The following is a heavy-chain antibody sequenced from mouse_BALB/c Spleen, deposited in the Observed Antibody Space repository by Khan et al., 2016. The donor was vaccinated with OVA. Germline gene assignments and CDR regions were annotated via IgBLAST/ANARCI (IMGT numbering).Heavy chain of an antibody. CDR3: TIEGFDCTSFAY. V-gene: IGHV1-69*02. CDR1: GYTFTNYW. CDR2: IYPSDSYS. Sequence: QVQLQQPGIELVRPGASVKLSCKASGYTFTNYWINWVKQRPGQGLEWIGNIYPSDSYSNYNQRFKDKATLTVDKSSNTAYLLLSSPPSEDSAVYYCTIEGFDCTSFAYWGQGTLVTVSA. J-gene: IGHJ3*01.